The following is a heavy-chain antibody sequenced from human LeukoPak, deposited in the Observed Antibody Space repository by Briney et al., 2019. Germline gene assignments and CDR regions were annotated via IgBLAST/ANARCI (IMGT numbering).Heavy chain of an antibody. Sequence: GGSLRLSCAASGFTFTTYAMTWVRQAPGKGLEWVSVISGSGRRIYYAESVRGRFTISRDNSKNTLSLHMNSLRAEDTAVYYCAKGIELWLTYFDHWGQGTLVTASS. CDR3: AKGIELWLTYFDH. CDR1: GFTFTTYA. CDR2: ISGSGRRI. D-gene: IGHD5-18*01. V-gene: IGHV3-23*01. J-gene: IGHJ4*02.